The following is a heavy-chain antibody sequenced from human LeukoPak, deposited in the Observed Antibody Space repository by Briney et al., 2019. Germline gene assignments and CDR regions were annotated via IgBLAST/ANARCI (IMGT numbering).Heavy chain of an antibody. V-gene: IGHV4-59*01. Sequence: SETLSLTCTVSGGSISSYYWSWIRQPPGKGLEWIGYIYYSGSTNYNPSLKSRVTISVDTSKNQFSLKLSSVTAADTAVYYCARLAVSSGWYYFDYWGQGTLVTVSS. CDR1: GGSISSYY. J-gene: IGHJ4*02. CDR2: IYYSGST. CDR3: ARLAVSSGWYYFDY. D-gene: IGHD6-19*01.